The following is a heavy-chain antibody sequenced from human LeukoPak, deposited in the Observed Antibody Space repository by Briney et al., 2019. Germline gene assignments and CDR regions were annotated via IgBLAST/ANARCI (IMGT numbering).Heavy chain of an antibody. J-gene: IGHJ5*02. D-gene: IGHD4-17*01. Sequence: GESLKISCKGSGYSFTSYWIGWVRQMPGKGLEWMGIIYPGDSDTRYSPSFRGQVTISADKSITTAYLHWSSLKASDTAVYYCARDPNPDYGDYSWFDPWGQGTLVTVSS. CDR1: GYSFTSYW. V-gene: IGHV5-51*01. CDR2: IYPGDSDT. CDR3: ARDPNPDYGDYSWFDP.